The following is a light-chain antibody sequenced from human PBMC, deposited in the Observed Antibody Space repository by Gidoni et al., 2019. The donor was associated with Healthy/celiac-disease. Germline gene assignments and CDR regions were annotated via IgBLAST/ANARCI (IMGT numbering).Light chain of an antibody. Sequence: DSQMTQSPSSLSASVGDRVTITCRASQSISSYLNWYQQKPGKAPKLLIYAASSLQSGVPSRFSGSGSGTDLTLTISSLQPEDFATYYCQQSYSTPLITFGQGTRLEIK. J-gene: IGKJ5*01. CDR1: QSISSY. V-gene: IGKV1-39*01. CDR2: AAS. CDR3: QQSYSTPLIT.